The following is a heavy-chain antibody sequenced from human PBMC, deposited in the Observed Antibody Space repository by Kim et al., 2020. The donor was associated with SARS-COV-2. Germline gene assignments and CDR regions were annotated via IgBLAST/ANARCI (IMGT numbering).Heavy chain of an antibody. CDR1: GGSISSGGYY. V-gene: IGHV4-31*03. D-gene: IGHD3-3*02. J-gene: IGHJ4*02. Sequence: SETLSLTCTVSGGSISSGGYYWSWIRQHPGKGLEWIGYIYYSGSTYYNPSLKSRVTISVDTSKNQFSLKLSSVTAADTAVYYCARGIRAVFDCWGQGTLVTVSS. CDR2: IYYSGST. CDR3: ARGIRAVFDC.